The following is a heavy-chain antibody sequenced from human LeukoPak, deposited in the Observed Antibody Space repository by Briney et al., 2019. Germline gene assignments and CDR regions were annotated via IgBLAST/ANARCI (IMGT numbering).Heavy chain of an antibody. CDR2: INHSGST. CDR1: GGSFSGYY. Sequence: SETLSLTCAVYGGSFSGYYWSWIRQPPGKGLEWIGEINHSGSTNYNPSLKSRVTISVDTSKNQFSLKLSSVTAADTAVYYCARASIVVVVAAQRNWFDPWGQGTLVTVSS. CDR3: ARASIVVVVAAQRNWFDP. V-gene: IGHV4-34*01. J-gene: IGHJ5*02. D-gene: IGHD2-15*01.